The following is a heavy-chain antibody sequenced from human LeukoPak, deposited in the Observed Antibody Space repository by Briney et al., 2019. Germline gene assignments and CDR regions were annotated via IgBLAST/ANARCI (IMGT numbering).Heavy chain of an antibody. J-gene: IGHJ4*02. D-gene: IGHD3-10*01. Sequence: GGSLRLSCAASGFTFDDYAMHWVRQAPGQGLEWVSGISWNSGSIGYADSVKGRFTISRDNAKNSLYLQMNSLRAEDMALYYCAKGSDYYGSGGYSELGYYFDYWGQGTLVTVSS. CDR2: ISWNSGSI. V-gene: IGHV3-9*03. CDR1: GFTFDDYA. CDR3: AKGSDYYGSGGYSELGYYFDY.